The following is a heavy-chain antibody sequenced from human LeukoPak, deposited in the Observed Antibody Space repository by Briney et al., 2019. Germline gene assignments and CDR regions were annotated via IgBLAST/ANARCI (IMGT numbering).Heavy chain of an antibody. D-gene: IGHD5-12*01. CDR2: ISSSTTTT. J-gene: IGHJ4*02. CDR1: GFTFSSYS. CDR3: ARDPIVTTIQRFDY. V-gene: IGHV3-48*01. Sequence: PGGSLRLSCAAAGFTFSSYSMSWVRQAPGKGLEWVSYISSSTTTTYYADSVNGRFTISRDNAENSLFLQMNSLRAEDTAVYYCARDPIVTTIQRFDYWGRGTLVTVSS.